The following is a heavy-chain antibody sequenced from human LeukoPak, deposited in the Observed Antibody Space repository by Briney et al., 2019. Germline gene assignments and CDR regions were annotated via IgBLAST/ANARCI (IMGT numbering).Heavy chain of an antibody. CDR1: GGSISSSSYY. CDR2: IYYSGST. Sequence: PSETLSLTCTVSGGSISSSSYYWGWIRQPPGKGLEWIGSIYYSGSTYYNPSLKSRVTISVDTSKNQFSLKLSAVTAADTAVYYCARWKSSGWYYCDYWGQGALVTVSS. V-gene: IGHV4-39*07. D-gene: IGHD6-19*01. J-gene: IGHJ4*02. CDR3: ARWKSSGWYYCDY.